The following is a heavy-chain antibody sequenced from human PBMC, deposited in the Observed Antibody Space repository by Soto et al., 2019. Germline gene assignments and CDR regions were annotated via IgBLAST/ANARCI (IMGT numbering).Heavy chain of an antibody. D-gene: IGHD3-10*01. CDR1: GYTFTSYG. V-gene: IGHV1-18*01. CDR2: ISAYNGNT. Sequence: GASVKVSCKASGYTFTSYGISWVRQAPGQGLEWMGWISAYNGNTNYAQKLQGRVTMTTDTSTSTAYMELRSLRSDDTAVYYCARDRNYYGSGSYSHYNWFDPWGQGTLVTVSS. CDR3: ARDRNYYGSGSYSHYNWFDP. J-gene: IGHJ5*02.